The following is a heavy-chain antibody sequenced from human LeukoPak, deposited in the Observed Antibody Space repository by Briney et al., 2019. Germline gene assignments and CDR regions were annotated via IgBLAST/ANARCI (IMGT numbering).Heavy chain of an antibody. D-gene: IGHD6-19*01. V-gene: IGHV1-2*02. CDR1: GYTFTGYY. CDR3: ATLRRSGWYIGD. J-gene: IGHJ4*02. CDR2: INPNSGGT. Sequence: ASVKVSCKASGYTFTGYYMHWVRQAPGQGLEWMGWINPNSGGTNYAQKFQGRVTMTRDTSISTAYIELTSLKSDDTAMYYCATLRRSGWYIGDWGQGTLVTVSS.